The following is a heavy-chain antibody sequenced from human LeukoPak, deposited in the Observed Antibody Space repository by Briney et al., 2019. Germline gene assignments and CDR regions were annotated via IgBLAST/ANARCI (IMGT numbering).Heavy chain of an antibody. J-gene: IGHJ4*02. CDR1: GFTFSSYW. V-gene: IGHV3-74*01. D-gene: IGHD4-11*01. Sequence: PGGPLRLSCAASGFTFSSYWMHWVRQAPGKGLVWVSHIDSDGSSTTYGDPAKGRFTISRDNAKNTLYLQMNSLRVEDTAVYYCVRGTTVEAGIDYWGQGALVTVSS. CDR3: VRGTTVEAGIDY. CDR2: IDSDGSST.